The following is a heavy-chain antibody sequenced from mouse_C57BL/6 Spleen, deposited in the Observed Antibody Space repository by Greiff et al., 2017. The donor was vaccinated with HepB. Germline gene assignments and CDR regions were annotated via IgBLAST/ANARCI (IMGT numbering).Heavy chain of an antibody. J-gene: IGHJ2*01. D-gene: IGHD2-4*01. CDR2: IYPGDGDT. CDR3: AIYYDYDSYYFDY. V-gene: IGHV1-82*01. Sequence: QVQLKESGPELVKPGASVKISCKASGYAFSSSWMNWVKQRPGKGLEWIGRIYPGDGDTNYNGKFKGKATLTADKSSSTAYMQLSSLTSEDSAVYFCAIYYDYDSYYFDYWGQGTTLTVSS. CDR1: GYAFSSSW.